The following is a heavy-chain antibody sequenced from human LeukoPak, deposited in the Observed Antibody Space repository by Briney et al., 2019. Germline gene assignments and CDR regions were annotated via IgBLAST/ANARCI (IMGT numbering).Heavy chain of an antibody. Sequence: ASVKVSCKASGYTFTSYGINWVRQATGQGLEWMGWMNPNSGNTGYAQKFQGRVTITRNTSISTAYMELSSLRSEDTAVYYCARGGYCSSTSCPYYYYYYMDVWGKGTTVTVSS. CDR1: GYTFTSYG. CDR2: MNPNSGNT. D-gene: IGHD2-2*01. J-gene: IGHJ6*03. V-gene: IGHV1-8*01. CDR3: ARGGYCSSTSCPYYYYYYMDV.